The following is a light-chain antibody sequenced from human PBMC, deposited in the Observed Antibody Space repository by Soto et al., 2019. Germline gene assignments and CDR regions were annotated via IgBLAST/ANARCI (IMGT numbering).Light chain of an antibody. Sequence: QSALTQPASVSGSPGKSITISCTGSNTDVGNYDYVSWYQQHPGKAPKLIIYEVNHRPSGFSDRFSGSKSVNTASLTISGLRAEDEADYYCGSYTSSTTWVFGGGTKLTVL. V-gene: IGLV2-14*01. CDR2: EVN. J-gene: IGLJ3*02. CDR1: NTDVGNYDY. CDR3: GSYTSSTTWV.